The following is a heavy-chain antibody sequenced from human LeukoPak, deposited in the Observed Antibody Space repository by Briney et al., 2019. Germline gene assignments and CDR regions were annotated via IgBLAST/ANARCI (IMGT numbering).Heavy chain of an antibody. V-gene: IGHV4-39*01. CDR3: ARFLLLLRFFDY. J-gene: IGHJ4*02. CDR2: IYYSGST. Sequence: PSETLSLTCTVSGGSISSSSYYWGWIREPPGKGLEWIGSIYYSGSTYYNPSLKSRVTISVDTSKNQFSLKLSSVTAADTAVYYCARFLLLLRFFDYWGQGTLVTVSS. D-gene: IGHD3-3*01. CDR1: GGSISSSSYY.